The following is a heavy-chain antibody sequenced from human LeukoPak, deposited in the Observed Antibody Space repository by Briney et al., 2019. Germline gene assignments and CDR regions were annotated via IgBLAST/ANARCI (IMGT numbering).Heavy chain of an antibody. Sequence: PGGSLRLSCAASGFTFSTQGMRWVLQAPGKGLECVTLIQNHGNDKRYADSVKGRFTVSRDNSKNTLYLQINSLRAEDTAMYYCARESGRSRVGELLRDWGQGTLVTVSS. J-gene: IGHJ4*02. CDR2: IQNHGNDK. CDR3: ARESGRSRVGELLRD. V-gene: IGHV3-30*02. CDR1: GFTFSTQG. D-gene: IGHD3-10*01.